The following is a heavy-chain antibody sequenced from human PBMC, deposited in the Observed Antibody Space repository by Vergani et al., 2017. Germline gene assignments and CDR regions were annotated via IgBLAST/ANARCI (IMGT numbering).Heavy chain of an antibody. CDR2: IHHSGDT. D-gene: IGHD3-10*01. Sequence: QVQLQESGPGLVKPSETLTLTCDVSDSSIMTNPYWGWFRQSPGKGLAWFGCIHHSGDTHYNSSLKSRVSISIVSSSKFSLSLTSVTAADTAIYYCARHRGSGGFFPSSYFYGMDVWGHGTTVTVSS. J-gene: IGHJ6*02. CDR1: DSSIMTNPY. V-gene: IGHV4-38-2*01. CDR3: ARHRGSGGFFPSSYFYGMDV.